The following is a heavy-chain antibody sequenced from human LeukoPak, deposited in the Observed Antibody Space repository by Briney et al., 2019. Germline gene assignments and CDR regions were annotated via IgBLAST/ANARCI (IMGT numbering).Heavy chain of an antibody. CDR1: GFIFSSYG. CDR2: ISYDGSNK. Sequence: GGSLRLSCAASGFIFSSYGMHWVRQAPGKGLEWVAVISYDGSNKYYADSVKGRFTISRDNSKNTLYLQMNSLRAEDTAVYYCATGYRSGGSCYPPFDYWGQGTLVTVSS. CDR3: ATGYRSGGSCYPPFDY. V-gene: IGHV3-30*03. D-gene: IGHD2-15*01. J-gene: IGHJ4*02.